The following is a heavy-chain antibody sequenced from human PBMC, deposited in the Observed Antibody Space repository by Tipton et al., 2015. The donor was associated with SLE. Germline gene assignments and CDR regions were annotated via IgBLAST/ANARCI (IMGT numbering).Heavy chain of an antibody. CDR1: GGSISSGGYY. D-gene: IGHD4-17*01. CDR3: ARPAVYGDSRGGFDI. Sequence: TLSLTCTVSGGSISSGGYYWSWIRQHPGKGLEWIGYIYYSGSTYYNPSLKSRVTISVDTSKNQFSLKLSSVTAADTAVYYCARPAVYGDSRGGFDIWGQGTMVTVSS. CDR2: IYYSGST. V-gene: IGHV4-31*03. J-gene: IGHJ3*02.